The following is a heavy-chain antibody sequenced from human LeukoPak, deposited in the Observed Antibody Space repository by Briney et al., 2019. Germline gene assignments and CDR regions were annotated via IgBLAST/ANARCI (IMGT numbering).Heavy chain of an antibody. CDR3: ARDRGYSSSGSGAFDI. V-gene: IGHV4-59*01. Sequence: PSETLSLTCTVSGGSISSYYWGWIRQPPGKGLEWIGYIYYSGSTNYNPSLKSRVTISVDTSKNQFSLKLSSVTAADTAVYYCARDRGYSSSGSGAFDIWGQGTMVTVSS. CDR2: IYYSGST. CDR1: GGSISSYY. D-gene: IGHD6-13*01. J-gene: IGHJ3*02.